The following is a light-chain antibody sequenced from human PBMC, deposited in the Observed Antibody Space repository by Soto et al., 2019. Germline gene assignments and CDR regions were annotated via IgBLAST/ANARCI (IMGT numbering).Light chain of an antibody. V-gene: IGKV3-20*01. CDR3: QQYDNWPRT. Sequence: EIVLTQSPGTLSLSPGERATLSCRASQSVSNNYLAWYQQTSGQAPRLLIYGASRRATGIPDRFSGSGSGTDFTLTISRLEPEDFAVYYCQQYDNWPRTFGQGTEV. CDR1: QSVSNNY. J-gene: IGKJ1*01. CDR2: GAS.